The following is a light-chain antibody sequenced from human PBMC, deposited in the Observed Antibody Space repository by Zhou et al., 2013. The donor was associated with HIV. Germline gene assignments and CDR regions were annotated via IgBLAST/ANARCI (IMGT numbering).Light chain of an antibody. J-gene: IGKJ1*01. CDR2: GAS. Sequence: EIVMTQSPATLSVSPGERATLSCRASQSVDSNLAWYQQKPGQAPRLLVYGASRRATGIPDRFSGGGSGTDFTLTISTLEPEDFAVYYCQQFDGSPTWTFGPGTKVEMK. V-gene: IGKV3-20*01. CDR3: QQFDGSPTWT. CDR1: QSVDSN.